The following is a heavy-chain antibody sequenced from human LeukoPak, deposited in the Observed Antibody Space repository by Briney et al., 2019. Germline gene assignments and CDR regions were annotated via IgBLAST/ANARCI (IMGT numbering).Heavy chain of an antibody. D-gene: IGHD6-19*01. CDR2: ISWNSGSI. J-gene: IGHJ4*02. CDR3: AKDISYSSGWYDY. Sequence: GGSLRLSCAASGFTFDDYAMHWVRQAPGKGLEWVSGISWNSGSIGYADSVKGRFTISRDNAENSLYLQMNSLRAEDTALYYCAKDISYSSGWYDYWGQGTLVTVSS. CDR1: GFTFDDYA. V-gene: IGHV3-9*01.